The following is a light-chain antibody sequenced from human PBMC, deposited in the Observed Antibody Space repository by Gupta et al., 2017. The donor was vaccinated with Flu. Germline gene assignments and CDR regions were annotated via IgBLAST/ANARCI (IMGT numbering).Light chain of an antibody. CDR3: HQRLNWPIT. CDR1: QSVSTS. V-gene: IGKV3-11*01. J-gene: IGKJ4*01. Sequence: PATLSLSPGERATLSCRASQSVSTSLSWFQQKPGQAPRLLIYDASKRATGITARFSGSGSGTDFTLTISSLEPEDFAVYYCHQRLNWPITFGGGTKVEIK. CDR2: DAS.